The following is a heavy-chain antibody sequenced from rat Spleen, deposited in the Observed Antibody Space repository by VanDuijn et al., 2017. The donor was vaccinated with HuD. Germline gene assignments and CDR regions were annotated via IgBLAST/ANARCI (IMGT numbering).Heavy chain of an antibody. D-gene: IGHD1-11*01. V-gene: IGHV3-1*01. CDR3: ARFEGAWYFDF. CDR1: GYSITSNY. Sequence: EVQLQESGPGLVKPSQSLSLTCSVTGYSITSNYWGWIRKFPGNKMEWIGHITYSGTTSYNPSLKSRISITRDTSRNQFFLQLNSVTTEDTATYYCARFEGAWYFDFWGPGTMVTVSS. J-gene: IGHJ1*01. CDR2: ITYSGTT.